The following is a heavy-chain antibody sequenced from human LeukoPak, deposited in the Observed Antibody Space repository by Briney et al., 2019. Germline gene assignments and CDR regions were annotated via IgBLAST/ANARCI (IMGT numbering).Heavy chain of an antibody. J-gene: IGHJ4*02. CDR3: ARVLETDCTGGSCYSGLDY. V-gene: IGHV3-21*01. CDR1: GFTFSSYN. D-gene: IGHD2-15*01. Sequence: GGSLRLSYAASGFTFSSYNMKWVRQAPGEGLEWVSSISRTGTYIYYADSVKGRFTVSRDNAQNSLYLQMNSLRVEDTAVYYCARVLETDCTGGSCYSGLDYWGQGTLVTVSS. CDR2: ISRTGTYI.